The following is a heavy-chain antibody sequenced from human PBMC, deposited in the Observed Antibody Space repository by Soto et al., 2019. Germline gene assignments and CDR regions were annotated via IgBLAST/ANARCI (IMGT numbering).Heavy chain of an antibody. V-gene: IGHV1-18*01. Sequence: ASVKVSCKASGYTFTSYGISWVRQAPGQGLEWMGWISACNGNTNYAQKLQGRVTMTTDTSTSTAYMELRRLRSDDTYVYYCARDGQVVTQRSPSAYWGQGTLVTVSS. CDR3: ARDGQVVTQRSPSAY. CDR1: GYTFTSYG. J-gene: IGHJ4*02. CDR2: ISACNGNT. D-gene: IGHD2-21*02.